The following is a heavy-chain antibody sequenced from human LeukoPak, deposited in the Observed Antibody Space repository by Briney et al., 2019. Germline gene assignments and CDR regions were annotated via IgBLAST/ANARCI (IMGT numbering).Heavy chain of an antibody. CDR2: IRYDGSNK. J-gene: IGHJ3*02. CDR1: GFTFSSYG. Sequence: GGSLRLSCAVSGFTFSSYGMHWVRQARGKGLEGVTFIRYDGSNKYYADSVKGRFTISRDNSKNTLYLQMNSLRAEDTAVYYCAKDGSFGASDAFDIWGQGTMVTVSS. D-gene: IGHD3-10*01. CDR3: AKDGSFGASDAFDI. V-gene: IGHV3-30*02.